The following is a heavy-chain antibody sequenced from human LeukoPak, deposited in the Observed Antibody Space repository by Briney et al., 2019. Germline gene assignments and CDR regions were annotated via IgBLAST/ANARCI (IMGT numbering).Heavy chain of an antibody. J-gene: IGHJ4*02. Sequence: PGGSLRLSCAASGFTFSSYAMSWVRQTPGKGLEWVSAISGSGGSTYYADSVRGRFTISRDNSKNTLYLQMNSLRAEDTAVYYCAKDPAQWIQLWLNLFDYWGQGTLVTVSS. CDR1: GFTFSSYA. CDR2: ISGSGGST. V-gene: IGHV3-23*01. CDR3: AKDPAQWIQLWLNLFDY. D-gene: IGHD5-18*01.